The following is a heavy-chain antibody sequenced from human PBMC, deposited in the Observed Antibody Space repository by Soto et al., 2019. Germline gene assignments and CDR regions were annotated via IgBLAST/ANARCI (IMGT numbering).Heavy chain of an antibody. J-gene: IGHJ6*02. CDR1: GFTFSSYA. Sequence: HPGGSLRLSCAASGFTFSSYAMHWVRQAPGKGLEWVAVISYDGSNKYYADSVKGRFTISRDNSKNTLYLQMNSLRAEDTAVYYCARDLSYDFWSGYSSDYGMDVWGQGTTVTVSS. V-gene: IGHV3-30-3*01. D-gene: IGHD3-3*01. CDR2: ISYDGSNK. CDR3: ARDLSYDFWSGYSSDYGMDV.